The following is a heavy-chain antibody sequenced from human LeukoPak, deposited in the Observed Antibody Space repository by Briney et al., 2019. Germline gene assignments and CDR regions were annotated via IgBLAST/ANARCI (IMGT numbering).Heavy chain of an antibody. J-gene: IGHJ4*02. Sequence: ASVKVSCKASGYTFTSYGIIWVRQAPGQGLEWMGWINPNSGGTNYAQKFQGRVTMTRDTSISTAYMELSRLRSDDTAVYYCARGSSSSWLVAATQAVDYWGQGTLVTVSS. V-gene: IGHV1-2*02. CDR2: INPNSGGT. CDR3: ARGSSSSWLVAATQAVDY. CDR1: GYTFTSYG. D-gene: IGHD6-13*01.